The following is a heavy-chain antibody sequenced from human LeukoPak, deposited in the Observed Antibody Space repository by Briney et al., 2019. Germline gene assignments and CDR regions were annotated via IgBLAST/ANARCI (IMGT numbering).Heavy chain of an antibody. V-gene: IGHV1-69*13. Sequence: SVKVSCKASGYTFTGYYMHWVRQAPGQGLEWMAGIIPIFGTANYAQKFQGRVTITADESTSTAYMELSSLRSEDTAVYYCARAGDYYDSSGYYGWFDPWGQGTLVTVSS. CDR2: IIPIFGTA. J-gene: IGHJ5*02. CDR3: ARAGDYYDSSGYYGWFDP. CDR1: GYTFTGYY. D-gene: IGHD3-22*01.